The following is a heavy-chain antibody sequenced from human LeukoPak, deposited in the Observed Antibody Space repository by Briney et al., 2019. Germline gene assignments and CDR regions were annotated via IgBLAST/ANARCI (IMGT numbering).Heavy chain of an antibody. D-gene: IGHD3-10*01. CDR2: IKQDGSEK. CDR3: ARTYYYGSGSYLH. Sequence: GGSLRLSCVASGFTFSSYWMSWVRQAPGKGLEWVANIKQDGSEKYYVDSVKGRFTISRDNAKNSLYLQMNSLRAEDTAVYYCARTYYYGSGSYLHWGQGTLVTVSS. J-gene: IGHJ4*02. V-gene: IGHV3-7*01. CDR1: GFTFSSYW.